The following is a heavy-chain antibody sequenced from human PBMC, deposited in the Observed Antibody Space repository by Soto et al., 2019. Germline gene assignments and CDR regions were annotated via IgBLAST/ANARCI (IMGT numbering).Heavy chain of an antibody. J-gene: IGHJ6*03. CDR1: GYTFTSYG. Sequence: ASVKVSCKASGYTFTSYGINWVRQATGQGLEWMGWMNPNSGNTGYAQKFQGRVTMTRNTSISTAYMELSSLRSEDTAVYYCARRVYSSSSLYYYYYYMDVWGKGTTVTVSS. V-gene: IGHV1-8*02. CDR3: ARRVYSSSSLYYYYYYMDV. CDR2: MNPNSGNT. D-gene: IGHD6-6*01.